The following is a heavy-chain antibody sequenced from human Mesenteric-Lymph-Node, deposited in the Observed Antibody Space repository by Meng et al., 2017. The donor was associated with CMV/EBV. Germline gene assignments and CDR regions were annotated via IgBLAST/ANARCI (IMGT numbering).Heavy chain of an antibody. J-gene: IGHJ5*02. D-gene: IGHD5-12*01. Sequence: GESLKISCAASGFTFSSFAMYWVRQAPGKGLEWVANIKQDEHEKYYVDSVKGRFTISRDNAKNSLYLQMNSLRADDTAVYYCTSRGYSGYYFDAWGQGTLVTVSS. V-gene: IGHV3-7*01. CDR3: TSRGYSGYYFDA. CDR2: IKQDEHEK. CDR1: GFTFSSFA.